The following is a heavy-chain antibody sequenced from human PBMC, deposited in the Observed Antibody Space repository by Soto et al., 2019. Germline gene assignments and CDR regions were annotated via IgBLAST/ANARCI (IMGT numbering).Heavy chain of an antibody. CDR2: IYYSGST. V-gene: IGHV4-39*01. J-gene: IGHJ4*02. Sequence: SETLSLTCTVSGGSISSSSYYWGWIRQPPGKGLEWIGSIYYSGSTYYNPSLKSRVTISVDTSKNQFSLKLSSVTAADTAVYYCARPKPFYYDSSGYYSYYFDYWGQRTLVTVSS. D-gene: IGHD3-22*01. CDR1: GGSISSSSYY. CDR3: ARPKPFYYDSSGYYSYYFDY.